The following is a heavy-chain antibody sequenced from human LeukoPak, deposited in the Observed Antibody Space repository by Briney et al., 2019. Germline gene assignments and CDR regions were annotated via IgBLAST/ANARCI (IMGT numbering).Heavy chain of an antibody. CDR2: IYYSGST. V-gene: IGHV4-59*01. CDR1: GGSISSYY. D-gene: IGHD2-21*02. CDR3: ARAKHIVVVTDDAFDI. J-gene: IGHJ3*02. Sequence: PSETLSLTCTVSGGSISSYYWSWIRQPPGKGLEWIGYIYYSGSTNYNPSLKSRVTISVDTSKHQFSLKLSSVTAADTAVYYCARAKHIVVVTDDAFDIWGQGTMVTVSS.